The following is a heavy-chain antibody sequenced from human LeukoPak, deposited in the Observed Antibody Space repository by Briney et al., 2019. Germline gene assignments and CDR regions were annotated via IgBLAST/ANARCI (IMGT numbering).Heavy chain of an antibody. CDR2: ISAYNGNT. J-gene: IGHJ3*02. CDR3: ARGALTPDAFDI. V-gene: IGHV1-18*01. CDR1: GYTFTSYG. Sequence: SVKVSCKVSGYTFTSYGISWVRRAPGQGLEWMGWISAYNGNTNYAQKLQGRVTMTTDTSTSTAYMELRSLRSADPAVYYCARGALTPDAFDIWGQGTMVTVSS.